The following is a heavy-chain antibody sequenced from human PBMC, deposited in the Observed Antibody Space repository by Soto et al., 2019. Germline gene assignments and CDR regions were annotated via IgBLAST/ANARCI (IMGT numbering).Heavy chain of an antibody. CDR1: GFTVSSNY. CDR2: IYSGGST. V-gene: IGHV3-66*01. Sequence: GGSLRLSCAASGFTVSSNYMSWVRQAPGKGLEWVSVIYSGGSTYYADSVKGRFTISRDNSKNTLYLQMNSLRAEDTAVYYCASSLLLLSYYYYYMDVWGKGTTVTVSS. D-gene: IGHD2-15*01. J-gene: IGHJ6*03. CDR3: ASSLLLLSYYYYYMDV.